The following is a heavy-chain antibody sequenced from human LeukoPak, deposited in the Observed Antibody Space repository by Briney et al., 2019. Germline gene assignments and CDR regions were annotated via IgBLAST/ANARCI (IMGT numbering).Heavy chain of an antibody. D-gene: IGHD3-22*01. J-gene: IGHJ2*01. CDR1: GGTFSSYA. CDR2: IVPLLGRS. CDR3: ARDLDRYYDSSGYHRYFDL. V-gene: IGHV1-69*04. Sequence: SVTVSCKASGGTFSSYAINWVRQAPGQGLEWMGQIVPLLGRSDYAQKFQGRVTITADRSTSTVYLELHSLRSEDTAVFYCARDLDRYYDSSGYHRYFDLWGRGTLVTVPS.